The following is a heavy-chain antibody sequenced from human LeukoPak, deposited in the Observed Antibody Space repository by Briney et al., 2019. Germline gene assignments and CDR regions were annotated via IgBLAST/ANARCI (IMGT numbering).Heavy chain of an antibody. CDR3: ASKQRLVSLF. V-gene: IGHV3-21*01. D-gene: IGHD6-19*01. J-gene: IGHJ4*02. Sequence: PGGSLRLPCAASGFTFSSYSMTWVRQAPGKGLEWVSSISSSSSYIYYADSVKGRFTISRDNAKNSLYLQMNSLGAEDTAVYYCASKQRLVSLFWGQGTLVTVSS. CDR1: GFTFSSYS. CDR2: ISSSSSYI.